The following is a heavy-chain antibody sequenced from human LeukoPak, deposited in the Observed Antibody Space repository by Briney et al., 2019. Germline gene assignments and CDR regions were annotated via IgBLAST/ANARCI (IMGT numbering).Heavy chain of an antibody. J-gene: IGHJ4*02. CDR1: GVSISSGSYY. Sequence: PSETLSLTCTVSGVSISSGSYYWSRIRQPAGKRLEWIGRIYTSGSINYDPSLKSRLTISVDTSTNQFSLKLNSVTAADTAVYYCASAPGSGSPAFFDYWGQGTLVTVSS. CDR3: ASAPGSGSPAFFDY. V-gene: IGHV4-61*02. CDR2: IYTSGSI. D-gene: IGHD1-26*01.